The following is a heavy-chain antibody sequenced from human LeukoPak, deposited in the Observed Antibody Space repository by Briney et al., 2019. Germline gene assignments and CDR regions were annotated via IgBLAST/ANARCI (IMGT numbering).Heavy chain of an antibody. CDR2: ISAYNGNT. CDR1: GYTFTSYG. Sequence: ASVKVSCKASGYTFTSYGISWVRQAPGQGLEWMGWISAYNGNTNYAQKLQGRVTMTTDTSTSTAYMELRSLRSDDTAVYYCARVEQLSSSWYGNYYYYYGMDVWGQGTTVTVSS. V-gene: IGHV1-18*01. J-gene: IGHJ6*02. D-gene: IGHD6-13*01. CDR3: ARVEQLSSSWYGNYYYYYGMDV.